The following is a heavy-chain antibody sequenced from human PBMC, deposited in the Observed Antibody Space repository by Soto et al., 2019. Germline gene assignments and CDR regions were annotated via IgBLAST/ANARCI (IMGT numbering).Heavy chain of an antibody. CDR2: IWYDGSNK. V-gene: IGHV3-33*01. J-gene: IGHJ6*02. D-gene: IGHD2-2*01. Sequence: QVQLVESGGGVVQPGRSLRLSCAASGFTFSSYGMHWVRQAPGKGLEWVAVIWYDGSNKYYADSVKGRFTISRDNSKNTLYLQMNSLRAEDTAVYYCARDSPYCSSTSCYHGMDVWGQGTTVTVSS. CDR3: ARDSPYCSSTSCYHGMDV. CDR1: GFTFSSYG.